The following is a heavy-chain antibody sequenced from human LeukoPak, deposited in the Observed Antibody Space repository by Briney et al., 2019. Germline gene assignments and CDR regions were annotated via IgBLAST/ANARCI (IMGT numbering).Heavy chain of an antibody. D-gene: IGHD5-18*01. CDR3: ARVGRGYSNGRYYYYYMDV. J-gene: IGHJ6*03. Sequence: GGSLRLSCAASGFTVSSNYMSWVRQAPGKGPEWVSVIYSGGSTYYADSVKGRFTISRDNSKNTLYLQMNSLRAEDTAVYYCARVGRGYSNGRYYYYYMDVWGKGTTVTVSS. CDR1: GFTVSSNY. CDR2: IYSGGST. V-gene: IGHV3-66*01.